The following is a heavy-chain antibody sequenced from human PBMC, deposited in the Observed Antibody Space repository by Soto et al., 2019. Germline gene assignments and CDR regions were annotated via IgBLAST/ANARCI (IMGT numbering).Heavy chain of an antibody. V-gene: IGHV4-31*03. J-gene: IGHJ4*02. CDR2: IYYSGST. CDR1: GGFISSGGYY. Sequence: SEALSLPCTVSGGFISSGGYYWSWIRQHPGKGLEWIGYIYYSGSTYYNPSLKSRVTISVDTSKNQFSLKLSSVTAADTDVYYFARTFGESPTPSHYSGPGHLVTLSS. D-gene: IGHD3-10*01. CDR3: ARTFGESPTPSHY.